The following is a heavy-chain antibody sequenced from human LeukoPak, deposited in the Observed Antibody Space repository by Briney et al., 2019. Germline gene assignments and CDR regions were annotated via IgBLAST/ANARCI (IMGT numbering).Heavy chain of an antibody. J-gene: IGHJ4*02. Sequence: GASVKVSCNASGGTFSSYAISWVRQAPGPGLERMGGIIPIFGTANYAQKFQGRVTINADKSRSTAYMELSSLRSEDTAVYYCASTLIEGCSGCQNPGDYWGQGALVTVSP. CDR2: IIPIFGTA. D-gene: IGHD6-19*01. V-gene: IGHV1-69*06. CDR1: GGTFSSYA. CDR3: ASTLIEGCSGCQNPGDY.